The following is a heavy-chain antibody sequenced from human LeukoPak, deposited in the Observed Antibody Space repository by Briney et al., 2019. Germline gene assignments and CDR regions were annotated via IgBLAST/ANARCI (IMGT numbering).Heavy chain of an antibody. D-gene: IGHD3/OR15-3a*01. CDR1: GGSVSSGSYY. V-gene: IGHV4-39*07. J-gene: IGHJ4*02. Sequence: SETLSLTCTVSGGSVSSGSYYWSWIRQPPGKGLEWIGEINHSGSTNYNPSLKSRVTISVDTSKNQFSLKLSSVTAADTAVYYCARLDLGDYFDYWGQGTLVTVSS. CDR3: ARLDLGDYFDY. CDR2: INHSGST.